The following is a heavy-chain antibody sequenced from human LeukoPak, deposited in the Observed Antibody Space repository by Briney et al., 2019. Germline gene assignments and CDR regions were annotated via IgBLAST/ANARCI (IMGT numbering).Heavy chain of an antibody. Sequence: ASVKVSCKASGYTFTSYGISWVRQAPGQGLEWMGWISAYNGNTNYAQKLQGRVTMTTDTSTSTAYMELRSLRSDDTAVYYCAREGYYGSGSPYLHYYYYGMDVWGQGTTVTVSS. V-gene: IGHV1-18*01. J-gene: IGHJ6*02. CDR3: AREGYYGSGSPYLHYYYYGMDV. CDR1: GYTFTSYG. CDR2: ISAYNGNT. D-gene: IGHD3-10*01.